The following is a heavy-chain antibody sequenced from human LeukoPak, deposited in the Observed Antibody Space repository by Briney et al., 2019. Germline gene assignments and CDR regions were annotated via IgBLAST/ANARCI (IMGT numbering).Heavy chain of an antibody. CDR1: GFTFSSHD. V-gene: IGHV3-13*01. CDR3: ARRRAGYGYDY. J-gene: IGHJ4*02. Sequence: GESLRLSCTASGFTFSSHDMHWVRQAAGKGLEWVSRITSAGDTYYPGSVKGRFTISRENAKSSVYLRMNSLRAGDTAVYYCARRRAGYGYDYWGQGTLVTVSS. CDR2: ITSAGDT. D-gene: IGHD5-18*01.